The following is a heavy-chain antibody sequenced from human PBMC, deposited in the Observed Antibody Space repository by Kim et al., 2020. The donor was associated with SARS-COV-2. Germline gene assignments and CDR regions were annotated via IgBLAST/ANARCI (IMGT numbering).Heavy chain of an antibody. CDR1: GFTFINYW. Sequence: GGSLRLSCAGSGFTFINYWMHWVRQVPGKGLVWVSRINGDGTTTSYADSVKGRFTISRDNAKNTLYLQMNSLRAEDTALYYCARRCYDSSGYYYFDYLGQGTLVTVSS. D-gene: IGHD3-22*01. V-gene: IGHV3-74*01. CDR2: INGDGTTT. CDR3: ARRCYDSSGYYYFDY. J-gene: IGHJ4*02.